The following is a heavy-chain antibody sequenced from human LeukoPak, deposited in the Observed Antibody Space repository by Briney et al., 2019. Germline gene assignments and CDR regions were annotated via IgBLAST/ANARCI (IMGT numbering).Heavy chain of an antibody. CDR1: GFTFSSYS. D-gene: IGHD3-22*01. CDR3: AREGDSSGPSVGLDY. V-gene: IGHV3-48*02. J-gene: IGHJ4*02. Sequence: EGSLRLSCAASGFTFSSYSMNWVRQAPGKGLEWVSYMSSSSTSIYHADSVKGRFTISRDDAKNTLDLQMNRLRDEDTAVYYCAREGDSSGPSVGLDYWGQGTLVTVSS. CDR2: MSSSSTSI.